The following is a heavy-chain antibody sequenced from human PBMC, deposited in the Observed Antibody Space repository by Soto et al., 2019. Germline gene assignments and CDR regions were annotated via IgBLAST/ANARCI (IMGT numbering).Heavy chain of an antibody. CDR1: GFTFSSYA. D-gene: IGHD6-19*01. CDR2: ISYDGSNK. V-gene: IGHV3-30-3*01. CDR3: AKNPSSGWYSAFHPFDP. J-gene: IGHJ5*02. Sequence: GGSLRLSCAASGFTFSSYAMHWVRQAPGKGLEWVAVISYDGSNKYYADSVKGRFTISRDNSKNTLYLQMNSLRAEDTAVYYCAKNPSSGWYSAFHPFDPWGQGTLVTVSS.